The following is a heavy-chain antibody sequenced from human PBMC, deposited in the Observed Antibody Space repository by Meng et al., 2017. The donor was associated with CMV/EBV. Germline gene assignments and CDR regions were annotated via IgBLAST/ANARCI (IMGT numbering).Heavy chain of an antibody. CDR1: GYSFTSYW. D-gene: IGHD1-26*01. Sequence: GESLKISCKGSGYSFTSYWIGWVRQMPGKGLEWMGIIYPSDSDTRYSPSFQGQVTISADKSISTAYLQWSSLKASDTAMYYCARGAMVELLPPHPYFDYWGQGTLVTVSS. CDR3: ARGAMVELLPPHPYFDY. CDR2: IYPSDSDT. J-gene: IGHJ4*02. V-gene: IGHV5-51*01.